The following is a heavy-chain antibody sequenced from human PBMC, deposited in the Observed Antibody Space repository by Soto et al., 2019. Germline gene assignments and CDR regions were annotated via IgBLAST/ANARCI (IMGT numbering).Heavy chain of an antibody. J-gene: IGHJ6*02. CDR2: IIPIPGTA. CDR1: GGSFGSYA. Sequence: SVKVCCKASGGSFGSYAISCVRQAPGKGLEWMGGIIPIPGTANYAQKFQGRVTIAADESTSTAYMELSSLRSEDTAVYYCARSQGSSTSLEIYYYYYYGMDVWGQGTTVTVSS. CDR3: ARSQGSSTSLEIYYYYYYGMDV. V-gene: IGHV1-69*13. D-gene: IGHD2-2*01.